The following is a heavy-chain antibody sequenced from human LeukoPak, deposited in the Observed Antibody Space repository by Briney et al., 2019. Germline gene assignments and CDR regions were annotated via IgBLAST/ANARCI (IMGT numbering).Heavy chain of an antibody. J-gene: IGHJ4*02. CDR3: XXXGGXXTRFDY. CDR1: GFTLSSSA. D-gene: IGHD1-7*01. V-gene: IGHV3-23*01. Sequence: GGSLRLSCAASGFTLSSSAMSWVRQAPRKGLYWVSAISGSGTGPYSPHSVKGRFTYSKDSSKNTLSLQVHSLRSGDTPVFFCXXXGGXXTRFDYWGQGTLVTVS. CDR2: ISGSGTGP.